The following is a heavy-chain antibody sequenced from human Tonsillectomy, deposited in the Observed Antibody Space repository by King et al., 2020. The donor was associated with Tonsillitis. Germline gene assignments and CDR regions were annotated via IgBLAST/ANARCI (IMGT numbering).Heavy chain of an antibody. Sequence: VQLVESGAEVKKPGESLRISCKGSGYIFTSYWISWVRQMTGKGLEWMGRIDPSDSYTNYSPSFQGHGTISADKSISAASLQWSSVQASDTDIYYCASRPLAGPRSPVDYWGQGTLVTVSS. J-gene: IGHJ4*02. CDR2: IDPSDSYT. CDR1: GYIFTSYW. CDR3: ASRPLAGPRSPVDY. V-gene: IGHV5-10-1*03. D-gene: IGHD1-1*01.